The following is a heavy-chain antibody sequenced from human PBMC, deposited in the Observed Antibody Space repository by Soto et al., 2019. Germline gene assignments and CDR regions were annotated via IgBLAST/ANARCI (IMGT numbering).Heavy chain of an antibody. V-gene: IGHV1-18*01. D-gene: IGHD2-2*01. J-gene: IGHJ6*03. CDR3: AGGPPFCSSTGCDYYYYYMDV. Sequence: ASVKVSCKASGYTFTSYGISWVRQAPGQGLEWMGWISAYNGNTNYAQKLQGRVTMTTDTSTSTAYMELRSLRSDDTAVYYCAGGPPFCSSTGCDYYYYYMDVWGKGTTVTASS. CDR1: GYTFTSYG. CDR2: ISAYNGNT.